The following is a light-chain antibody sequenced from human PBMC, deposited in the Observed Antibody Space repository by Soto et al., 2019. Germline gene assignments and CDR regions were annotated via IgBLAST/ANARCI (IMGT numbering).Light chain of an antibody. V-gene: IGLV2-8*01. CDR2: DVT. Sequence: QSALTQPPSASGSPGQSVAISCTGTSSDIGGYNFVSWYQQHPGKAPKLMIYDVTKRPSGVPDRFSGSKSGNTATLIVSGLQAEDEADYYCSSHGGSNNPYVFGPGTKLTV. J-gene: IGLJ1*01. CDR3: SSHGGSNNPYV. CDR1: SSDIGGYNF.